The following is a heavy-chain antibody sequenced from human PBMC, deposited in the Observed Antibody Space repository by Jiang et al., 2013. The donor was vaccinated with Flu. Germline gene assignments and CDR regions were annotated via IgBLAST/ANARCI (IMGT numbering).Heavy chain of an antibody. J-gene: IGHJ4*02. D-gene: IGHD5-18*01. CDR3: VHSSFRWIQLFPLLFDY. V-gene: IGHV2-5*01. CDR1: GFSLSTSGVG. CDR2: IYWNDDK. Sequence: KPTQTLTLTCTFSGFSLSTSGVGVGWIRQPPGKALEWLALIYWNDDKRYSPSLKSRLTITKDTSKNQVVLTMTNMDPVDTATYYCVHSSFRWIQLFPLLFDYWGQGTLVTVSS.